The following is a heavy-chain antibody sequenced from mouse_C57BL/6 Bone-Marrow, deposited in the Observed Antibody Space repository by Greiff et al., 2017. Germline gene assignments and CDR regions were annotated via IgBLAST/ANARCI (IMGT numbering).Heavy chain of an antibody. CDR1: YTFSSRVH. Sequence: QVQLQQSGPELARPWASVKISCKAFYTFSSRVHFAIRDTNYWMPWVKQRPGKGLEWIGAIYPGDGDTSYITKLKGKDTLTAHQSASTSFMQLSSLTSEDAAVYYCAWGGPYYYSMDYWGQGTLVTVSS. J-gene: IGHJ4*01. CDR2: GKGLEWIG. CDR3: SEDAAVYYCAWGGPYYYSMDY. V-gene: IGHV1-87*01.